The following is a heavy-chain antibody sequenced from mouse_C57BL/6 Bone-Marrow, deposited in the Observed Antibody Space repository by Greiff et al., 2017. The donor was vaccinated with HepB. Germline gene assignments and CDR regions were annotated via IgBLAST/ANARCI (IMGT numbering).Heavy chain of an antibody. CDR1: GYTFTSYW. V-gene: IGHV1-64*01. CDR3: ARHGFAMDY. D-gene: IGHD1-2*01. CDR2: IHPNSGST. Sequence: QVQLQQPGAELVKPGASVKLSCKASGYTFTSYWMPGVKQRPGQGLEWIGMIHPNSGSTNYNEKFKSKATLTVDNSSSTAYMQLSSLTSEDSAVYYCARHGFAMDYWGQGTSVTVSS. J-gene: IGHJ4*01.